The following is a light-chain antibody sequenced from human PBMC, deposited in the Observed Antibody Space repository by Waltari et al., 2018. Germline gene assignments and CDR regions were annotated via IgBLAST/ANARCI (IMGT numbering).Light chain of an antibody. CDR2: WGS. V-gene: IGKV2-28*01. CDR3: LQSLQTPPT. Sequence: DIVMTQSPLSLPVTPGEPASISCRSSQSLLHSNGYNYLDWYLQKPGQSPQLLMYWGSNRAYGVPDRFSGSGSGTDFTLKISRVEAEDVGVYYCLQSLQTPPTFGQGTKVEIK. J-gene: IGKJ1*01. CDR1: QSLLHSNGYNY.